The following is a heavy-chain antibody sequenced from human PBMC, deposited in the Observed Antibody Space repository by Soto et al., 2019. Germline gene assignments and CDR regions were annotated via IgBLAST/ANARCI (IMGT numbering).Heavy chain of an antibody. Sequence: QVQLVQSGAEVKKPGASVKVSCKASGYTFTSYDINWVRQATGQGLEWMGWMNPNSGNTGYAQKFQGRVTMTRNTSISTAYRELSSLRSEDTAVYYCARGRRPGSVVLRAFDIWGQGTMVTVSS. CDR3: ARGRRPGSVVLRAFDI. CDR1: GYTFTSYD. J-gene: IGHJ3*02. CDR2: MNPNSGNT. D-gene: IGHD2-15*01. V-gene: IGHV1-8*01.